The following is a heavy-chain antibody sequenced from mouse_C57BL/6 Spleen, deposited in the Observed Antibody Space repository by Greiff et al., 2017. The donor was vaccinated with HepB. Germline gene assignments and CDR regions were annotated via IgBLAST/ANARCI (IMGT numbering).Heavy chain of an antibody. D-gene: IGHD1-1*01. J-gene: IGHJ2*01. CDR2: ISSGSSTI. V-gene: IGHV5-17*01. Sequence: EVKLVESGGGLVKPGGSLKLSCAASGFTFSDYGMHWVRQAPEKGLEWVAYISSGSSTIYYADTVKGRFTISRDNAKNTLFLQMTSLRSEDTAMYYCEREGYGITTVVEYYFDYWGQGTTLTVSS. CDR3: EREGYGITTVVEYYFDY. CDR1: GFTFSDYG.